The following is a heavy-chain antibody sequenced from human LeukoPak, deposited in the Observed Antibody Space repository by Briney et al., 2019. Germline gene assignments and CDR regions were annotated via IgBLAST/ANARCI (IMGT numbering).Heavy chain of an antibody. D-gene: IGHD6-19*01. V-gene: IGHV4-34*01. J-gene: IGHJ4*02. CDR2: INHSGST. CDR1: GGSFSGYY. CDR3: ASSGWYRGY. Sequence: PSETLSLTCAVYGGSFSGYYWSWIRQPPGKGLEWIGEINHSGSTTYNPSLKSRVTISVDTYKNQFSLRLRNVTAADTAVYYCASSGWYRGYWGQGTLVTVSS.